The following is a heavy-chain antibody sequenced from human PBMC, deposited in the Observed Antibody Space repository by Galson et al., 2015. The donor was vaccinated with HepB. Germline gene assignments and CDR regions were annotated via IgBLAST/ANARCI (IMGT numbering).Heavy chain of an antibody. CDR2: IIPILGIA. CDR3: AQTPTSCCPGSYYYYYMDV. V-gene: IGHV1-69*10. J-gene: IGHJ6*03. Sequence: SVKVSCKASGGTFSSYAISWVRQAPGQGLEWMGGIIPILGIANYAQKFQGRVTITADKSTSTAYMELSSLRSEDTAVYYCAQTPTSCCPGSYYYYYMDVWGKGTTVTVSS. D-gene: IGHD2-2*01. CDR1: GGTFSSYA.